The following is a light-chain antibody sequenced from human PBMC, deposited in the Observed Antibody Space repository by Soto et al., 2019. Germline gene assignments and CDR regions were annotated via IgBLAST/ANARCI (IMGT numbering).Light chain of an antibody. CDR1: QSISSW. Sequence: DVQMTQSPSTLSASVEDRVTITCRASQSISSWLAWYQQKPGKAPKLLIYKASSLESGVPSRFSGSGSGTEFTLTISSLQPDDFATYYCQRYNSYPWTFGQGTKVEIK. CDR2: KAS. J-gene: IGKJ1*01. CDR3: QRYNSYPWT. V-gene: IGKV1-5*03.